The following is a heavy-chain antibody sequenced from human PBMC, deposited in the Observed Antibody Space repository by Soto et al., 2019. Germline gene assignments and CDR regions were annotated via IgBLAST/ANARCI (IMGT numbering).Heavy chain of an antibody. CDR3: ARGNYYDSSGAYGAFDI. J-gene: IGHJ3*02. Sequence: GASVKVSCKASGGTFSSYAISWVRQAPGQGLEWMGGIIPIFGTANYAQKFQGRVTITADESTSTAYMELSSLRSEDTAVYYCARGNYYDSSGAYGAFDIWGQGTMVTVSS. V-gene: IGHV1-69*13. CDR1: GGTFSSYA. D-gene: IGHD3-22*01. CDR2: IIPIFGTA.